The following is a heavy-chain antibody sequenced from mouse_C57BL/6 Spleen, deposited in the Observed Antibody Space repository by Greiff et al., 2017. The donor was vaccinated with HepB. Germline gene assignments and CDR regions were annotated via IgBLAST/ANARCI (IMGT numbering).Heavy chain of an antibody. CDR2: IYPGDGDT. D-gene: IGHD1-1*01. CDR3: ARWGDYYGSSLRPWFAY. V-gene: IGHV1-80*01. CDR1: GYAFSSYW. J-gene: IGHJ3*01. Sequence: VQLQQSGAELVKPGASVKISCKASGYAFSSYWMNWVKQRPGKGLEWIGQIYPGDGDTNYNGKFKGKATLTADKSSSTAYMQLSSLTSEDSAVYFCARWGDYYGSSLRPWFAYWGQGTLVTVSA.